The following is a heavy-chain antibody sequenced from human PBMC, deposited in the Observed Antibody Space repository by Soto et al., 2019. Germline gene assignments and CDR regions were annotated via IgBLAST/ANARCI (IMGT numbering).Heavy chain of an antibody. D-gene: IGHD6-19*01. CDR1: GGTFSSYT. CDR2: IIPILGIA. Sequence: SVKVSCKASGGTFSSYTISWVRQAPGQGLEWMGRIIPILGIANYARKFQGRVTITADKSTSTAYMELSSLRSEDTAVYYCAREGYSSGWYREDYFDYWGQGTLVTVSS. V-gene: IGHV1-69*04. CDR3: AREGYSSGWYREDYFDY. J-gene: IGHJ4*02.